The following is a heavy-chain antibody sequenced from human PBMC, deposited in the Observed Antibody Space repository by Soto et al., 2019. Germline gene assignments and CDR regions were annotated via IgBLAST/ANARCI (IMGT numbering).Heavy chain of an antibody. CDR2: IYYSGST. D-gene: IGHD2-2*01. V-gene: IGHV4-31*03. Sequence: QVQLQESGPGLVKPSQTLSLTCTVSGCSISSGGYYCIWIRQHPGKGLEWIGYIYYSGSTYYNPSLNSRVTIAVDTSKHQFYLKLSSVTAAETAVYYCARGDVLVPAAIAGMDVWGKGTTVTVSS. CDR3: ARGDVLVPAAIAGMDV. CDR1: GCSISSGGYY. J-gene: IGHJ6*04.